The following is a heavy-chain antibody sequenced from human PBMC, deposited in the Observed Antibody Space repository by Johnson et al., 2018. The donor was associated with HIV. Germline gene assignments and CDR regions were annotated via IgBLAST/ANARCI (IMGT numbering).Heavy chain of an antibody. D-gene: IGHD4-17*01. Sequence: VQLVESGGALVQPGGSLRLSCAASRLTFDYYWMNWVRQAPGKGLEWVASIKQDGSEEYYVDSVKGRFTISRDNAKNSLYLQMDSLRAEDTAVYYCARDRPNPTVTTRGAAFDIWGQGTMVTVSS. CDR1: RLTFDYYW. J-gene: IGHJ3*02. CDR3: ARDRPNPTVTTRGAAFDI. V-gene: IGHV3-7*05. CDR2: IKQDGSEE.